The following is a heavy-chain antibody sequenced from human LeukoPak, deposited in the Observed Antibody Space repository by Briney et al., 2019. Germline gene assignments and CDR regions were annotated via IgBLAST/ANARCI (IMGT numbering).Heavy chain of an antibody. CDR3: TTAANSGSYYVGGQNY. D-gene: IGHD1-26*01. CDR2: ISFDGSNK. V-gene: IGHV3-30*03. Sequence: GGSLRLSCAASGFTFSSYGMHWVRQAPGKGLEWVAVISFDGSNKYCSDSVKGRFTISRDNSKNTLYLQMNSLKTEDTGVYYCTTAANSGSYYVGGQNYWGQGTLVTVSS. J-gene: IGHJ4*02. CDR1: GFTFSSYG.